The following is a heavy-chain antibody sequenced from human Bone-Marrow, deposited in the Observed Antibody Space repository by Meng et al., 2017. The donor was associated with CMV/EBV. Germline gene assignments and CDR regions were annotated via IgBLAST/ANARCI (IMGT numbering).Heavy chain of an antibody. J-gene: IGHJ6*02. CDR1: GFTFSSYE. V-gene: IGHV3-48*03. Sequence: SCKASGFTFSSYEMNWVRQAPGKGLEWVSYISSSGSTIYYADSVKGRFTISRDNAKNSLYLQMNSLRAEDTAVYYCARHSLRFLVPDWGQGTTVTVSS. CDR2: ISSSGSTI. CDR3: ARHSLRFLVPD. D-gene: IGHD3-3*01.